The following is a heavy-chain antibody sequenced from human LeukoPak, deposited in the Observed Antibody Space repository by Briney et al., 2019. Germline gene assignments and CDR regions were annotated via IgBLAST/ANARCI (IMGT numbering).Heavy chain of an antibody. J-gene: IGHJ4*02. V-gene: IGHV3-20*04. CDR2: INWNGGST. CDR1: GFTLDDYG. CDR3: ADIWFGELTPDY. Sequence: GSLRLSCAASGFTLDDYGMSWVRQAPGKGLEWVSGINWNGGSTGYADSVKGRFTISRDNARNSLYLQMNSRRAKDPALYYCADIWFGELTPDYWGQGTLVTVSS. D-gene: IGHD3-10*01.